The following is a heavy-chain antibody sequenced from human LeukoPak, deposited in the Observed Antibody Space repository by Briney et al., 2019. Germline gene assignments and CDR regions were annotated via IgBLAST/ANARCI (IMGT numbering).Heavy chain of an antibody. J-gene: IGHJ4*02. CDR2: MNPNSGNT. Sequence: ASVKVSCKASGYTFTSYDINWVRQATGQGLEWMGWMNPNSGNTGYAQKFQGRVTITRNTSISTAYMELSSLRSEDAALYYCARGPHCNGGTCYLPDYWGQGTLVTVSS. D-gene: IGHD2-15*01. CDR1: GYTFTSYD. CDR3: ARGPHCNGGTCYLPDY. V-gene: IGHV1-8*03.